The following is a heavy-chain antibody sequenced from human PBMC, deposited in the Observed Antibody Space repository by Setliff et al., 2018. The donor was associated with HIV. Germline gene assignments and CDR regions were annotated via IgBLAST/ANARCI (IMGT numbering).Heavy chain of an antibody. CDR3: ARHSDWYGNDAFDI. V-gene: IGHV3-74*01. D-gene: IGHD6-19*01. CDR1: GFIFSNYW. CDR2: INRDGSSI. Sequence: GGSLRLSCAASGFIFSNYWMHWVRQAPGKGLVWVSRINRDGSSISYADSVKGRFTISRDNAKNTLYLQMNSLRGEDTAVYYCARHSDWYGNDAFDIWGQGTRVTVSS. J-gene: IGHJ3*02.